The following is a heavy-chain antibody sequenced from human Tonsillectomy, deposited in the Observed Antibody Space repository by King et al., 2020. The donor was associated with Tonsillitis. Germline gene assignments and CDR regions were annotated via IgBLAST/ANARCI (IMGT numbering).Heavy chain of an antibody. Sequence: LQLQESGPGLVKPSETLSLTCTVSGGSISSSSYYWGWIRQPPGKGLEWIGSIYYSGSTYYNPSLKSRVTISVDTSKNQFSLKLSSVTAADTAVYSCARQEGWAAAQYFDYWGQGTLVTVSS. CDR2: IYYSGST. CDR1: GGSISSSSYY. CDR3: ARQEGWAAAQYFDY. J-gene: IGHJ4*02. D-gene: IGHD6-13*01. V-gene: IGHV4-39*07.